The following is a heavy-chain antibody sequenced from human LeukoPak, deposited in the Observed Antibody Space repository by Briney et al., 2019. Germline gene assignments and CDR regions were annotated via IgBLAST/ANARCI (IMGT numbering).Heavy chain of an antibody. CDR1: GFIFNSYS. J-gene: IGHJ4*02. D-gene: IGHD4-23*01. CDR2: ISSSSSYI. V-gene: IGHV3-21*01. CDR3: AREQESTVAPPDY. Sequence: GGSLRLSCAASGFIFNSYSMNWVRQAPGKGLEWVSSISSSSSYIYYADSLKGRFTISRDNAKNSLYLQMNSLRAEDTAVYYCAREQESTVAPPDYWGQGTLVTVSS.